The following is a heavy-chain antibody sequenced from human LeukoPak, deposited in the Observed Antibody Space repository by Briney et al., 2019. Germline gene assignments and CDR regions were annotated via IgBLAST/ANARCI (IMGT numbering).Heavy chain of an antibody. CDR2: INTNNGVT. CDR3: TKDRLSKWFDP. D-gene: IGHD5-12*01. Sequence: ASVKVSCEASGLTFTGVNYIHWVRQAPGQGPEWMGWINTNNGVTDYARKLQGRVTMTRDTSISTAYMELYRLTSDDMAMYYCTKDRLSKWFDPWGQGTLVTVSS. CDR1: GLTFTGVNY. V-gene: IGHV1-2*02. J-gene: IGHJ5*02.